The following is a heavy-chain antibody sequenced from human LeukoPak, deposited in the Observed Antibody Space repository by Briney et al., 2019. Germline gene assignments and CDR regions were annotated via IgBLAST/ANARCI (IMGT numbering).Heavy chain of an antibody. CDR2: INPNSGGT. V-gene: IGHV1-2*02. CDR1: GYTFTSYY. Sequence: ASVKVSCKASGYTFTSYYMHWVRQAPGQGLEWMGWINPNSGGTNYAQKFQRRVTMTRDTSISTAYMELSRLRSDDTAVYYCAVIYYYGSSGFYACDIWGQGTMVTVSS. CDR3: AVIYYYGSSGFYACDI. D-gene: IGHD3-22*01. J-gene: IGHJ3*02.